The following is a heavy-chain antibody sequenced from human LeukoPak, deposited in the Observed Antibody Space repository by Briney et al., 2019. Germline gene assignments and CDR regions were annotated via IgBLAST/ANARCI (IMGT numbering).Heavy chain of an antibody. CDR2: ILPSGGEI. V-gene: IGHV3-23*01. CDR3: ATYRQVLLPFES. Sequence: RPGGSLRLSCAASGFTFSTFAMIWVRQPPGKGLEWVSSILPSGGEIHYADSVRGRFTISRDNSKSTLSLQMNSLRAEDTAIYYCATYRQVLLPFESWGQGTLVTVSS. D-gene: IGHD2-8*02. J-gene: IGHJ4*02. CDR1: GFTFSTFA.